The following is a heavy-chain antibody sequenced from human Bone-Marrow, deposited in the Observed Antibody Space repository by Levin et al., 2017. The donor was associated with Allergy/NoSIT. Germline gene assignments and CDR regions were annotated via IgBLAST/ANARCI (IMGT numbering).Heavy chain of an antibody. Sequence: AGGSLRLSCAASGFTFSNYAMHWVRQAPGKGLEWVSGITGSGSGTYYADSVKGRFTVSRDNSKNTLYLQMNSLRAEDTAVYHCAPRIVSRSTYAGFDYWGQGTQVTVSS. CDR1: GFTFSNYA. V-gene: IGHV3-23*01. CDR3: APRIVSRSTYAGFDY. CDR2: ITGSGSGT. J-gene: IGHJ4*02. D-gene: IGHD1-26*01.